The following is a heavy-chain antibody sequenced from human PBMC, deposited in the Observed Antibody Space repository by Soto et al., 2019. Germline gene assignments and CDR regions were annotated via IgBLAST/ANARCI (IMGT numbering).Heavy chain of an antibody. V-gene: IGHV1-18*04. J-gene: IGHJ6*02. CDR3: ARDQVRFLGLSGMDV. Sequence: ASVKVSCKASGCTFTSYGISWVRQAPGQGLEWMGWISAYNGNTNYAQKLQGRVTMTTDTSTSTAYMELRSLRSDDTAVYYCARDQVRFLGLSGMDVWGQGTTVTVSS. CDR1: GCTFTSYG. D-gene: IGHD3-3*01. CDR2: ISAYNGNT.